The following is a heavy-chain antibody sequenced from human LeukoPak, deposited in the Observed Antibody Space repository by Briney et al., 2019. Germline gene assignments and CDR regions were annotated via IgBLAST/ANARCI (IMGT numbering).Heavy chain of an antibody. D-gene: IGHD4-17*01. CDR2: IYYSGST. CDR1: GGSISSYY. Sequence: SETLSLTCTVSGGSISSYYWSWIRQPPGKGLEWIGYIYYSGSTYYNPSLKSRVTISVDTSKNQFSLKLSSVTAADTAVYYCARYTTVTYFDYWGQGTLVTVSS. J-gene: IGHJ4*02. V-gene: IGHV4-59*12. CDR3: ARYTTVTYFDY.